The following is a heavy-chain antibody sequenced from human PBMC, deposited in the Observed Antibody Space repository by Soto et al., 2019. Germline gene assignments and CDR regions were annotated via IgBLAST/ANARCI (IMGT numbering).Heavy chain of an antibody. V-gene: IGHV3-33*01. J-gene: IGHJ3*02. CDR2: IWYDGSNK. CDR3: ARDALYCSGGSCYETPGGDI. Sequence: GGSLRLSCAASGFTFSSYGMHWVRQAPGKGLEWVAVIWYDGSNKYYADSVKGRFTISRDNSKNTLYLQMNSLRAEDTAVYYCARDALYCSGGSCYETPGGDIWGQGTMVTVSS. CDR1: GFTFSSYG. D-gene: IGHD2-15*01.